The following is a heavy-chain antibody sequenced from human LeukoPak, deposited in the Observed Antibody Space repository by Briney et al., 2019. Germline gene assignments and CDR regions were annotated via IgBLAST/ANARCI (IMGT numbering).Heavy chain of an antibody. D-gene: IGHD3-22*01. CDR2: ISAYNGNT. CDR1: GYTFTSYG. CDR3: ASDTYYYDSSGYCSY. J-gene: IGHJ4*02. Sequence: ASVKVSCKASGYTFTSYGISWVRQAPGQGLEWMGWISAYNGNTNYAQKLQGRVTMTTDTSTSTAYMELSSLRSEDTAVYYCASDTYYYDSSGYCSYWGQGTLVTVSS. V-gene: IGHV1-18*01.